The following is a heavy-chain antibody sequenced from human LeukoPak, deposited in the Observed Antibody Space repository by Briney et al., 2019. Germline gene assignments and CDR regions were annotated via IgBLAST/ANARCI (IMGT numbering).Heavy chain of an antibody. V-gene: IGHV3-7*01. J-gene: IGHJ4*02. CDR2: IKQDGSEK. CDR1: GFTFSSYW. CDR3: ARDYGGEISWAPFDC. Sequence: GGSLRLSCAASGFTFSSYWMSWVRQAPGKGLEWVANIKQDGSEKYYVDSVKGRFTISRDNAKNSLYLQMNSLRAEDTAVYYCARDYGGEISWAPFDCWGQGTLVTVSS. D-gene: IGHD4-23*01.